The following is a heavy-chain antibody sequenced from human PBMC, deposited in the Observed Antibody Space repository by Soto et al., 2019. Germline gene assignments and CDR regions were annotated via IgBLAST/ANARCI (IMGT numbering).Heavy chain of an antibody. V-gene: IGHV3-21*01. CDR1: GFTFSSYS. Sequence: GGSLRLSCAASGFTFSSYSMNWVRQAPGKGLEWVSSISSSSSYIYYADSVKGRFTISRDNAKNSLYLQMNSLRAEDTAVYYCAREGTEGYCSSTSCSRITGLFDYWGQGTLVTVSS. CDR2: ISSSSSYI. CDR3: AREGTEGYCSSTSCSRITGLFDY. J-gene: IGHJ4*02. D-gene: IGHD2-2*01.